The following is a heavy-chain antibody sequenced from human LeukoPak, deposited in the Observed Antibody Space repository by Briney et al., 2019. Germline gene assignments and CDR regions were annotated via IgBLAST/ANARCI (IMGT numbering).Heavy chain of an antibody. Sequence: GASVKVSCKASGYTFTSYDINQVRQATGQGLEWMGWMNPNSGNTGYAQKFQGRVTFTADDSTTTAYMELSSLKFEDTAVYYCARDDPDVVVIPGAADVWGQGTVVTVSS. CDR1: GYTFTSYD. CDR3: ARDDPDVVVIPGAADV. D-gene: IGHD2-21*01. V-gene: IGHV1-8*03. CDR2: MNPNSGNT. J-gene: IGHJ3*01.